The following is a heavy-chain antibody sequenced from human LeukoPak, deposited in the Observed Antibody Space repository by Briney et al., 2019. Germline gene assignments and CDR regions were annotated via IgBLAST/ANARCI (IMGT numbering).Heavy chain of an antibody. CDR1: GYTFTSYA. J-gene: IGHJ4*02. CDR3: ARPGVLIAAAGSLGY. Sequence: ASVKVSCKASGYTFTSYAMNWVRQAPGQGLEWMGWINTNTGNPTYAQGFTGRFVFSLDTSVSTAYLQISSLKAEDTAVYYCARPGVLIAAAGSLGYWGQGTLVTVSS. V-gene: IGHV7-4-1*02. D-gene: IGHD6-13*01. CDR2: INTNTGNP.